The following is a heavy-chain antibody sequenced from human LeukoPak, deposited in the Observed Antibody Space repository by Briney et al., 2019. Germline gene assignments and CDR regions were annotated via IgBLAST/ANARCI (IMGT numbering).Heavy chain of an antibody. J-gene: IGHJ4*02. CDR1: GGSISSGSYY. V-gene: IGHV4-61*02. D-gene: IGHD3-10*01. CDR2: IYTSGST. Sequence: SQTLSLTCTVSGGSISSGSYYWSWNRQPAGKGLEWIGRIYTSGSTNYNPSLKSRVTISVDTSKNQFSLKLSSVTAADTAVYYCARLNYGSGSSFDYWGQGTLVTVSS. CDR3: ARLNYGSGSSFDY.